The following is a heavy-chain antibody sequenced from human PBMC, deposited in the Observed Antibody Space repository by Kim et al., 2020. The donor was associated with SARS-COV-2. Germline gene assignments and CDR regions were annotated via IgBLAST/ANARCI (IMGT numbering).Heavy chain of an antibody. CDR2: IDCGNGNA. V-gene: IGHV1-3*01. D-gene: IGHD2-15*01. CDR3: LGGYYFDY. Sequence: ASVKVSCKTSGHTFTRDSIHWVRQAPGQGLEWMGGIDCGNGNAIYSQNFQGRVTLTTDTSASTGYMEMSSLRSEDSAVYYCLGGYYFDYWGQGTLVTVSS. J-gene: IGHJ4*02. CDR1: GHTFTRDS.